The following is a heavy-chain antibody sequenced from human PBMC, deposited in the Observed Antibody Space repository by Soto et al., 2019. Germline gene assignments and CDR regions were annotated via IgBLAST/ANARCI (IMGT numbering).Heavy chain of an antibody. D-gene: IGHD6-19*01. CDR3: ARSRRGAYSSGWYSPSGYYNYGIDV. V-gene: IGHV5-51*01. CDR2: IYPANSDT. J-gene: IGHJ6*02. CDR1: GYSFGDYW. Sequence: PGESLKISCKGSGYSFGDYWIGWVRQMPGKGLEWMGIIYPANSDTRYSPSFQGQVTISVDKSISTAYLQWSSLKASDTAMYYCARSRRGAYSSGWYSPSGYYNYGIDVWGQGTKVTVSS.